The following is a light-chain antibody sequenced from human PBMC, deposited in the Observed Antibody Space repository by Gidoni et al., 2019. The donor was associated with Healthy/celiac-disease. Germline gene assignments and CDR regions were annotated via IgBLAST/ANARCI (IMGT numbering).Light chain of an antibody. Sequence: LTRPAPGFGPPGQPITISCTGTSSDVGGYNYVSWYQQHPGKAPKLMIYEVSNRPSGVSNRFSGSKSGNTASLTISGLQAEDEADYYCSSYTSSSQKVFGGGTKLTVL. V-gene: IGLV2-14*01. CDR2: EVS. CDR3: SSYTSSSQKV. J-gene: IGLJ2*01. CDR1: SSDVGGYNY.